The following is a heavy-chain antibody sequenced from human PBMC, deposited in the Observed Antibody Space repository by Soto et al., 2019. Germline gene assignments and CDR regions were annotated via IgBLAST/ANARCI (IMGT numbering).Heavy chain of an antibody. CDR1: GFSFSNAW. CDR2: IKSKTDGGTT. CDR3: TTLTMIRVHLDY. Sequence: GGSLRLSCAAPGFSFSNAWMNWVRQAPGKGLEWVARIKSKTDGGTTDYAAPVKGRFTISRDDSKNTLYLQMNSLKTEDTAAYYCTTLTMIRVHLDYWGPGTLVTVSS. J-gene: IGHJ4*02. D-gene: IGHD3-22*01. V-gene: IGHV3-15*07.